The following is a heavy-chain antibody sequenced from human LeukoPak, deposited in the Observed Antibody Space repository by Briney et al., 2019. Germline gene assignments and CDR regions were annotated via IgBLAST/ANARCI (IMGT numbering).Heavy chain of an antibody. CDR3: AREGGFYRPLDY. CDR2: LHLDGRT. D-gene: IGHD3-3*01. J-gene: IGHJ4*02. CDR1: GGSISSTNW. V-gene: IGHV4-4*02. Sequence: TSETLSLTCGVSGGSISSTNWWTWVRQPPGKGLEWIGELHLDGRTNYNPSLESRLTMSVDLSENHISLKLTSVTAADTAVYYCAREGGFYRPLDYSGQGTLVTVSS.